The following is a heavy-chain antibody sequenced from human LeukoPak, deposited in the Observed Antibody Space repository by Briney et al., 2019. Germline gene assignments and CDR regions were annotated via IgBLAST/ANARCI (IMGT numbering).Heavy chain of an antibody. CDR3: AKSSDSSGYYGYVDY. CDR1: GFTFSSYA. CDR2: ISWNSGSI. D-gene: IGHD3-22*01. V-gene: IGHV3-9*01. Sequence: PGGSLRLSCAASGFTFSSYAMSWVRQAPGKGLEWVSGISWNSGSIGYADSVRGRFTISRDNAKNSLYLQMNSLRAEDTALYYCAKSSDSSGYYGYVDYWGQGTLVTVSS. J-gene: IGHJ4*02.